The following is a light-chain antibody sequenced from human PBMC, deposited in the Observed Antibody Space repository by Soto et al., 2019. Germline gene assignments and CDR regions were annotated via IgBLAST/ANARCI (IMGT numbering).Light chain of an antibody. CDR2: DAS. Sequence: EIVLTQSPATLSLSPGERATLSCRASQSVSSYLAWYQQKPGQAPRLLIYDASNRATGIPARFSGSESGTEFTLTISSLQPDDFATYYCQHYNSYSEAFGQGTKVDIK. V-gene: IGKV3-11*01. CDR3: QHYNSYSEA. CDR1: QSVSSY. J-gene: IGKJ1*01.